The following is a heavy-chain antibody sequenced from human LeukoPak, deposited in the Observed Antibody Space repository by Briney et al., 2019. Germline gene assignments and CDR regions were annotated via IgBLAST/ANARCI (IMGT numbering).Heavy chain of an antibody. V-gene: IGHV3-7*03. Sequence: PGGSLRLSCTASGFTFSNFWMGWVRQAPGKGLEWVANIKQDGSEKYYVDSVKGRFTISRDNAKNSLYLQMNSLRAEDTAVYYCARETMPIAAAGTLDYWGQGTLVTVSS. CDR1: GFTFSNFW. J-gene: IGHJ4*02. CDR3: ARETMPIAAAGTLDY. D-gene: IGHD6-13*01. CDR2: IKQDGSEK.